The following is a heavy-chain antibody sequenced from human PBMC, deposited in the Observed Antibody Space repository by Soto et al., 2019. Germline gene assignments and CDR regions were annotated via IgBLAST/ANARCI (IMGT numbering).Heavy chain of an antibody. Sequence: QVQLVQSGAEVKKPGASVKVSCKASGYTFTGYYMHWVRQAPGQGLEWMGWLNPNSGGTNYAQKFQGRVTMTRDTSISTAYMELSRLRSDDTAVYYCATTGLVVVTASAFDYCGQGTLVTVSS. CDR1: GYTFTGYY. V-gene: IGHV1-2*02. D-gene: IGHD2-21*02. CDR2: LNPNSGGT. CDR3: ATTGLVVVTASAFDY. J-gene: IGHJ4*02.